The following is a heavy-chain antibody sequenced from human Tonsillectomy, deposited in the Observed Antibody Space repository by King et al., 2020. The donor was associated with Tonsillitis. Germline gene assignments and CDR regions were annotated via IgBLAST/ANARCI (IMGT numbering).Heavy chain of an antibody. V-gene: IGHV4-31*01. CDR2: IYYSGVT. CDR3: ARGKIFGVVVSWFDP. J-gene: IGHJ5*02. D-gene: IGHD3-3*01. Sequence: QLQLQESGPGLVKPSQTLSLTCSVSGGSNSSDGYYWSWIRHFPGKGLEWIGNIYYSGVTYYNPSLKSLITISLDTSENQFSLKLSSVTAADTAVYYCARGKIFGVVVSWFDPWGQGTLVTVSS. CDR1: GGSNSSDGYY.